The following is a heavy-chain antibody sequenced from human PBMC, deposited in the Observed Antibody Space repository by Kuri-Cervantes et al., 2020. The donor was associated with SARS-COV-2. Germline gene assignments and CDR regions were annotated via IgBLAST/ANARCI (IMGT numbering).Heavy chain of an antibody. CDR1: GYTFTSYY. V-gene: IGHV1-46*01. CDR2: INPSGGST. D-gene: IGHD3-10*01. J-gene: IGHJ6*02. Sequence: ASVKVSCKASGYTFTSYYMHWVRQAPGQGLEWMGIINPSGGSTSYAQKFQGRVTMTRDTSTGTVYMELSSLRSEDTAVYYCAREPYYGSARDYYGMDVWGQGTTVTVSS. CDR3: AREPYYGSARDYYGMDV.